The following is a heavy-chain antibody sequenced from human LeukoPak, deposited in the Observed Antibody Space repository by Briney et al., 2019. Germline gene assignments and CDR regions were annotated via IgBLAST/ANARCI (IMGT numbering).Heavy chain of an antibody. J-gene: IGHJ3*02. D-gene: IGHD3-9*01. V-gene: IGHV3-53*01. CDR2: IYSGGST. Sequence: GGSLRLSCAASGFTVSSNYMSWVRQAPGKGLEWVSVIYSGGSTYYADSVKGRFTISRDNSKNTLYLQMNSLRAEDTAVYYCARVKTGYPNLYAFDIWGQGTMVTVSS. CDR1: GFTVSSNY. CDR3: ARVKTGYPNLYAFDI.